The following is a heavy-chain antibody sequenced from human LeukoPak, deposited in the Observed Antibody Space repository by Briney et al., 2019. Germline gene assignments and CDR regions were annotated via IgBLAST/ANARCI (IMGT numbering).Heavy chain of an antibody. V-gene: IGHV1-2*02. CDR2: INPNSGGT. CDR3: ARLASGSYYVFDY. Sequence: ASVKVSCKASGYTFTGYYMHWVRQAPGQGLEWMGWINPNSGGTKYAQKFQGRVTMTRDTSLSTAYMELSRLRSDDTAVYYCARLASGSYYVFDYWGQGTLVTVSS. CDR1: GYTFTGYY. J-gene: IGHJ4*02. D-gene: IGHD1-26*01.